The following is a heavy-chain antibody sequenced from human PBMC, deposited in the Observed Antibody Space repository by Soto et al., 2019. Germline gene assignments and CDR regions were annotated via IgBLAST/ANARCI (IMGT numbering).Heavy chain of an antibody. CDR3: ARRGDYVWGSYRYGSFDY. Sequence: QVQLQQWGAGLLKPSETLSLTCAVYGGSFSGYYWSWIRQPPGKGLEWIGEINHSGSTNYNPSLKSRVTISVDTSKNLFSLKLSSVTAADTAVYYCARRGDYVWGSYRYGSFDYWGQGTLVTVSS. J-gene: IGHJ4*02. CDR1: GGSFSGYY. CDR2: INHSGST. D-gene: IGHD3-16*02. V-gene: IGHV4-34*01.